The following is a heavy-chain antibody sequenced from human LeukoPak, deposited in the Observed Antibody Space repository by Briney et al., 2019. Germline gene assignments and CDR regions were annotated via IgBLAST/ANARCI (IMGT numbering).Heavy chain of an antibody. V-gene: IGHV1-2*02. D-gene: IGHD4-17*01. J-gene: IGHJ5*02. CDR1: GYTFTSYD. CDR3: ASTDDYGDGGWFDP. Sequence: GASVKVSCKASGYTFTSYDINWVRQATGQGLEWMGWINPNSGGTNYAQKFQGRVTMTRDTSISTAYMELSRLRSDDTAVYYCASTDDYGDGGWFDPWGQGTLVTVSS. CDR2: INPNSGGT.